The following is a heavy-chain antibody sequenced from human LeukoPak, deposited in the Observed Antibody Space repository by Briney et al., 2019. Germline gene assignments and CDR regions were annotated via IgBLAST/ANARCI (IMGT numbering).Heavy chain of an antibody. D-gene: IGHD3-10*01. V-gene: IGHV3-48*03. CDR1: GFTFSSYE. CDR3: ARDPHYYGSGSFDY. CDR2: ISSSGSTI. J-gene: IGHJ4*02. Sequence: GGSLRLSCAASGFTFSSYEMHWVRQAPGKGLEWVSYISSSGSTIYYADSVKGRFTISRDNAKKTLYLQMNSLRGEDTGVYYCARDPHYYGSGSFDYWGQGTLVTVSS.